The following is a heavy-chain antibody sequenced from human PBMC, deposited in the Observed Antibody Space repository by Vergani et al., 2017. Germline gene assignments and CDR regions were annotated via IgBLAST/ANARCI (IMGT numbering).Heavy chain of an antibody. V-gene: IGHV5-51*01. CDR2: VYARDSIT. D-gene: IGHD2-21*02. Sequence: EVQLVQSGAEVKKPGESLKISCEGSGYTFTDYWVGWVRQQPGKGLEWMGVVYARDSITRYSLSFEGQVTISADKSISTAYLQWSSLKASDTAMYYCARHGQGVVTAPFDYWGQGTLVTVSS. CDR3: ARHGQGVVTAPFDY. J-gene: IGHJ4*02. CDR1: GYTFTDYW.